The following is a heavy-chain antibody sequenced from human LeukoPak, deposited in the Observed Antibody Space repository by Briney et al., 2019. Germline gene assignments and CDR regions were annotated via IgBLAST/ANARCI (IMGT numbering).Heavy chain of an antibody. D-gene: IGHD6-13*01. Sequence: GSLRLSCAASGFTFSSYAMSWIRQPPGKGLEWIGYIYYSGSTNYNPSLKSRVTIPVDTSKNQFSLRLSSVTAADTAVYYCARVTGYMTEDYFDYWGQGTLITVSS. CDR2: IYYSGST. V-gene: IGHV4-59*01. CDR3: ARVTGYMTEDYFDY. J-gene: IGHJ4*02. CDR1: GFTFSSYA.